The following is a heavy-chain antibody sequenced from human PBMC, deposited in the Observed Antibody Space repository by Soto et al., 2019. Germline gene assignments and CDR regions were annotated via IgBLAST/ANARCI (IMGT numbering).Heavy chain of an antibody. Sequence: ASVKVSCKASGYTFTGCYMHWVRQAPGQGLEWMGWINPNSGGTYYAQKFQGWVTMTRDTSLSTAYMELSRLRSDDTAVYYCARANTVTTDFDYWGQGTLVTVSS. CDR1: GYTFTGCY. CDR3: ARANTVTTDFDY. V-gene: IGHV1-2*04. D-gene: IGHD4-17*01. J-gene: IGHJ4*02. CDR2: INPNSGGT.